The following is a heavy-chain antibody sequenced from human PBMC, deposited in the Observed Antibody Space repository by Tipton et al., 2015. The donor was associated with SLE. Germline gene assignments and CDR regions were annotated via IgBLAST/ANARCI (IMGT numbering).Heavy chain of an antibody. CDR2: IYYSGST. CDR1: GGSISSYY. V-gene: IGHV4-59*08. D-gene: IGHD3-10*01. Sequence: TLSLTCTVSGGSISSYYWSWIRQPPGKGLEWIGYIYYSGSTNYNPSLKSRVTISVDTSKNQFSLKLSSVTAADTAVYYCARGSPMVRGVIITFDYWGQGTLVTVSS. CDR3: ARGSPMVRGVIITFDY. J-gene: IGHJ4*02.